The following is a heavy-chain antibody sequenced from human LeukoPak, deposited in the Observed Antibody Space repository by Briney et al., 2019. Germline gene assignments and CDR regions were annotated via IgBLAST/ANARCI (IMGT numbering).Heavy chain of an antibody. V-gene: IGHV3-21*01. CDR3: ARARGVIIHYYYYGMDA. Sequence: PGGSLRLSCAASGFTFSSYSMNWVRQAPGKGLEWVSSISSSSSYIYYADSVKGRFTISRDNAKNSLYLQMNSLRAEDTAVYYCARARGVIIHYYYYGMDAWGQGTTVTVSS. CDR2: ISSSSSYI. J-gene: IGHJ6*02. D-gene: IGHD3-10*01. CDR1: GFTFSSYS.